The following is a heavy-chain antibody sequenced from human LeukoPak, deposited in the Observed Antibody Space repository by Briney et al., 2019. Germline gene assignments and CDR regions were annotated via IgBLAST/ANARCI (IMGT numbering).Heavy chain of an antibody. Sequence: SETQSLTCAVYGGFFSGYYWSWIRQPPGKGLEWIGVINHGGSTNYNPSIKSRVTISVNTSKNQFSLKLSSVTAADTAVYYCARYPGIAAAAIDPWGQGTLVTVSS. CDR3: ARYPGIAAAAIDP. CDR1: GGFFSGYY. V-gene: IGHV4-34*01. D-gene: IGHD6-13*01. CDR2: INHGGST. J-gene: IGHJ5*02.